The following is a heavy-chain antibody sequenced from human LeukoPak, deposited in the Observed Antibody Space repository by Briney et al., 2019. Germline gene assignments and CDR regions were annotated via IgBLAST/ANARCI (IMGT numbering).Heavy chain of an antibody. CDR3: VRSDWFDN. J-gene: IGHJ5*02. CDR1: GFFFSNYG. Sequence: GRTLRLSCAASGFFFSNYGMHWVRQAPGKGVVWVSRVNSDGRFTKYADSVKGRFTISRDNAKNTLYLQMNSLRAEDTAMYYCVRSDWFDNWGQGTLVTVSS. CDR2: VNSDGRFT. V-gene: IGHV3-74*03.